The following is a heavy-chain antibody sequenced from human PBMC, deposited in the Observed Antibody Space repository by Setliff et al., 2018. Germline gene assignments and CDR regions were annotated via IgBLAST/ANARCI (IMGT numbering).Heavy chain of an antibody. V-gene: IGHV3-11*04. D-gene: IGHD2-15*01. J-gene: IGHJ6*02. CDR2: ITNSGGTI. CDR1: GFTFSDYY. CDR3: ARRLPYFGMDV. Sequence: GGSLRLSCAASGFTFSDYYMSWIRQAPGKGLEWVSYITNSGGTIYYADSVRGRFTISRDSAKNSLHLQMTSLSAEDTAVYYCARRLPYFGMDVWGQGTTVTVSS.